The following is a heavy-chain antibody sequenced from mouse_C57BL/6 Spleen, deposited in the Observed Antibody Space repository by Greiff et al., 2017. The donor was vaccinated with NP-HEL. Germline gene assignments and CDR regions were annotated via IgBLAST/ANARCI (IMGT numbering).Heavy chain of an antibody. CDR1: GFNIKDYY. J-gene: IGHJ3*01. Sequence: EVQLQQSGAELVRPGASVKLSCTASGFNIKDYYMHWVKQRPEQGLEWIGRIDPEDGDTKYAPKFQGKATMTADTSSHTAYLQLSSLTSEDAAVYYCTVAAQATWFAYWGQGTLVTVSA. D-gene: IGHD3-2*02. CDR3: TVAAQATWFAY. CDR2: IDPEDGDT. V-gene: IGHV14-1*01.